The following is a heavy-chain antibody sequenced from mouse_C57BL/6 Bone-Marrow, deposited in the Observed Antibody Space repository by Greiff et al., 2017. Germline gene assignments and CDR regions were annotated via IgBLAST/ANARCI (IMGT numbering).Heavy chain of an antibody. CDR2: IDPSDSYT. J-gene: IGHJ1*03. V-gene: IGHV1-59*01. Sequence: QVQLQQPGAELVRPGTSVKLSCKASGYTFTSYWMHWVKQRPGQGLEWIGVIDPSDSYTNYNQKFKGKATLTVDTSSSTAYMQLSSLTSEDSAVYYCARWGGYTWYFDVWGTGTTVTVSS. D-gene: IGHD2-2*01. CDR3: ARWGGYTWYFDV. CDR1: GYTFTSYW.